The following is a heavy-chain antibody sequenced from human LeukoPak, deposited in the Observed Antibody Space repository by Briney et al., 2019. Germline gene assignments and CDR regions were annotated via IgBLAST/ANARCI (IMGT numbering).Heavy chain of an antibody. D-gene: IGHD1-26*01. CDR2: ISFSSGTV. CDR1: GFTFSDYY. Sequence: GGSLRLSCVASGFTFSDYYMSWVRQAPGKGLEWISCISFSSGTVFYADSVKGRFTISRDNAKNSLYLQMNSLRVEDTAVYYCARCGGSFCYFDYWGQGTLVTVSS. J-gene: IGHJ4*02. V-gene: IGHV3-11*04. CDR3: ARCGGSFCYFDY.